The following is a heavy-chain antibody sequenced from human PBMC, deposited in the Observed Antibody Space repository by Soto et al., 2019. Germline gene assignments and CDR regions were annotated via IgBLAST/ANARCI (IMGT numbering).Heavy chain of an antibody. CDR1: GYTFSHYY. J-gene: IGHJ6*02. V-gene: IGHV1-2*02. Sequence: GASVKVSCKTSGYTFSHYYIHWMRQVPGQGPEWMGWINPNSDGTKYAKNFQGGITMTSDASISTAFLELKRLRSNDTAVYYCARRLGGGGDYFYGMDVWG. CDR2: INPNSDGT. CDR3: ARRLGGGGDYFYGMDV. D-gene: IGHD3-10*01.